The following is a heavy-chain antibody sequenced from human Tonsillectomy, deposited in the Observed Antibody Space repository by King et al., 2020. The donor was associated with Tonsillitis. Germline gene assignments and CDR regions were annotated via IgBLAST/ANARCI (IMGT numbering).Heavy chain of an antibody. D-gene: IGHD3-3*01. CDR1: GGSISSYY. CDR3: ARADAIFGRAFDF. V-gene: IGHV4-4*07. Sequence: VQLQESGPGLVKPSETLSLTCNVSGGSISSYYWSWLRQPAGKGLEWIGRIYTSGSTNYNPSLKSRVTMSLDTSKNQFSLKLSSVTAADTAVYYCARADAIFGRAFDFWGQGTVVTVSS. CDR2: IYTSGST. J-gene: IGHJ3*01.